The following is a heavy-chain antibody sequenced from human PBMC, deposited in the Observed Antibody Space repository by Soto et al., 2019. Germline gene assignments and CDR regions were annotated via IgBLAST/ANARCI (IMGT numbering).Heavy chain of an antibody. J-gene: IGHJ4*02. CDR1: GYTFTSYG. D-gene: IGHD3-10*01. V-gene: IGHV1-18*01. CDR3: ARDARGHRASSYFDY. Sequence: QVQLVQSGAEVKKPGASVKVSCKASGYTFTSYGITWVRQAPGQGLEWMGWISAYNGNTNYAQKLQGRVTMTTDTSTSTAYMELRSLRSDDTAVYYCARDARGHRASSYFDYWGQGTLVTVSS. CDR2: ISAYNGNT.